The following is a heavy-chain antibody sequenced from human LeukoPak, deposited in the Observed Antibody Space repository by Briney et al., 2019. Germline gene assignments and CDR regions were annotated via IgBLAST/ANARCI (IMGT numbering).Heavy chain of an antibody. J-gene: IGHJ5*02. Sequence: GASVKVSCKASGYTFTSYGISWVRQAPGQGLEWKGWIRAYSGNTNYAKKFQGRVTMTTDTSTSTAYMELRSLRSDDTAVYYCARADILTGYYPVDPWGQGTLVTVSS. CDR1: GYTFTSYG. V-gene: IGHV1-18*01. D-gene: IGHD3-9*01. CDR3: ARADILTGYYPVDP. CDR2: IRAYSGNT.